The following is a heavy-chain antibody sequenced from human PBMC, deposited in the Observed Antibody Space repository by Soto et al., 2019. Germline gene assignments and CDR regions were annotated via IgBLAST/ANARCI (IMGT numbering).Heavy chain of an antibody. J-gene: IGHJ4*02. D-gene: IGHD3-9*01. Sequence: SVKVSCKASGGTFSSYAISWVRQAPGQGLEWMGGIIPIFGTANYAQKFQGRVTITADKSTSTAYMELSSLRSEDTAVYYCARAKIGSPYYDILTGYSSTFRRRPFDYWGQGTLVTVSS. V-gene: IGHV1-69*06. CDR2: IIPIFGTA. CDR1: GGTFSSYA. CDR3: ARAKIGSPYYDILTGYSSTFRRRPFDY.